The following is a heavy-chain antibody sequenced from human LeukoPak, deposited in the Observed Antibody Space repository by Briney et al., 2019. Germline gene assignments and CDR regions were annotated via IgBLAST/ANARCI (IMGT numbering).Heavy chain of an antibody. CDR3: ARGKLKRGSDY. J-gene: IGHJ4*02. CDR2: INHSGST. Sequence: SETLSLTCAVYGGSFSGYYWSWIRQPPGKGLEWIGEINHSGSTNYNPSLKSRVTISVDTSKSQFSLKLSSVTAADTAVYYCARGKLKRGSDYWGQGTLVTVSS. D-gene: IGHD1-26*01. CDR1: GGSFSGYY. V-gene: IGHV4-34*01.